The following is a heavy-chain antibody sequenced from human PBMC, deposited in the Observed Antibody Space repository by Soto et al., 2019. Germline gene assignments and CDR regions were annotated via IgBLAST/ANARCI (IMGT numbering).Heavy chain of an antibody. CDR2: IWYDGSNE. V-gene: IGHV3-33*01. J-gene: IGHJ6*02. Sequence: QVQLVESGGGVVQPGRSLRLSCAASGFTFSSYGMHWVHQAPGKGLEWVAVIWYDGSNEDYADSVKGRFTISRDNSKNTLYLQMNSLRAEDTAVYYCARGVGNYWHGLDVWGQGTTVTVSS. D-gene: IGHD1-7*01. CDR1: GFTFSSYG. CDR3: ARGVGNYWHGLDV.